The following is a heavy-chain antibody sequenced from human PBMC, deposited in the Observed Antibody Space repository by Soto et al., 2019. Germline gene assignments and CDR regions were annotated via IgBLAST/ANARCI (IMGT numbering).Heavy chain of an antibody. CDR2: IYPGDSDT. Sequence: GESLKISCKGSGYSFTSYWIGWVRQMPGKGLEWMGIIYPGDSDTRYSPSFQGQVTISADKSISTAYLQWSSLKASDTAMYYCARTARGYSYGRINYYYYGMDVWGQGTTVTVS. J-gene: IGHJ6*02. CDR3: ARTARGYSYGRINYYYYGMDV. V-gene: IGHV5-51*01. CDR1: GYSFTSYW. D-gene: IGHD5-18*01.